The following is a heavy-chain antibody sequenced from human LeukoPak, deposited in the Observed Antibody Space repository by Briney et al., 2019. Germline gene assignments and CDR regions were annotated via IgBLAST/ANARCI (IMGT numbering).Heavy chain of an antibody. D-gene: IGHD6-13*01. CDR1: GGSFSGYY. CDR2: INHSGST. Sequence: SETLSLTCAVYGGSFSGYYWSWIRQPPGKGLEWIGEINHSGSTNYNPSLKSRVTISVDTSKNQFSLKLSSVTAADTAVYYCARVKAAAAYYYYYMDVWGKGTTVTVSS. V-gene: IGHV4-34*01. CDR3: ARVKAAAAYYYYYMDV. J-gene: IGHJ6*03.